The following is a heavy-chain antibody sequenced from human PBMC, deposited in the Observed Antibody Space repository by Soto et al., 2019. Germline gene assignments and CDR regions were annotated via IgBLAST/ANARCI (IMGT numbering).Heavy chain of an antibody. D-gene: IGHD3-3*01. CDR2: IVVGSGNT. V-gene: IGHV1-58*02. Sequence: SVKVSCKASGFTFTSSAMQWVRQARGQRLEWIGWIVVGSGNTNYAQKFQERVTITRDMSTSTAYMELSSLRSEDTAVYYCATNYDFWSGYSHSREGGFDVWGQGTPVTVSS. J-gene: IGHJ3*01. CDR3: ATNYDFWSGYSHSREGGFDV. CDR1: GFTFTSSA.